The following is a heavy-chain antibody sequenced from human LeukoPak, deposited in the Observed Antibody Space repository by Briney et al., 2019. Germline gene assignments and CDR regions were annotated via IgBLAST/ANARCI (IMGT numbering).Heavy chain of an antibody. V-gene: IGHV4-61*02. Sequence: PSETLSLTCTVSGASISSAIYYWSWIRQPAGKGLEWIGRIYNSGSTTYNPSLKSRLTITVGTSKNQFSLKLSSVTAADTAVYYCARRPLNYYYYYMDVWGKGTTVTVSS. J-gene: IGHJ6*03. CDR2: IYNSGST. CDR1: GASISSAIYY. CDR3: ARRPLNYYYYYMDV.